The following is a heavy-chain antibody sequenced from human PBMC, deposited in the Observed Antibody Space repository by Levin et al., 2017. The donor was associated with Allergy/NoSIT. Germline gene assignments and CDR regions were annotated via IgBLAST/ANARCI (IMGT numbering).Heavy chain of an antibody. D-gene: IGHD2-2*01. V-gene: IGHV4-4*02. CDR2: IYHSGST. Sequence: PSETLSLTCAVSGGSISSSNWWSWVRQPPGKGLEWIGEIYHSGSTNYNPSLKSRVTISVDKSKNQFSLKLSSVTAADTAVYYCARRVVPAAMFRAFDSWGQGTMVTVSS. CDR1: GGSISSSNW. J-gene: IGHJ3*02. CDR3: ARRVVPAAMFRAFDS.